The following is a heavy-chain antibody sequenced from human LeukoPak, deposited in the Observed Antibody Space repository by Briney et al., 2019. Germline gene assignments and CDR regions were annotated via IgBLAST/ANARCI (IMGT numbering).Heavy chain of an antibody. V-gene: IGHV4-39*07. J-gene: IGHJ3*02. CDR1: GGSISSSSYY. D-gene: IGHD6-6*01. CDR3: ARDRLTPVAARPSSHAFDI. Sequence: SETLSLTCTVSGGSISSSSYYWGWIRQPPGKGLEWIGSIYYSGSSYYKPSLKSRVTISVDTSKNQFSLKLRSVTAADTAVYYCARDRLTPVAARPSSHAFDIWGQGTMSPSLQ. CDR2: IYYSGSS.